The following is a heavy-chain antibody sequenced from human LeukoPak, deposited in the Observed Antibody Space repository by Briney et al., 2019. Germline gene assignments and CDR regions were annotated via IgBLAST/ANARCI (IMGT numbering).Heavy chain of an antibody. J-gene: IGHJ2*01. CDR2: INPNSGGA. D-gene: IGHD2-15*01. CDR3: ARDPVYCGGGSCYSRYFDL. Sequence: ASVEVSCKASAHTFTGYYMHWVRQAPGQGLEWMGWINPNSGGANYAQKFQGRVTMTWDTSISTAYMELSSLTSDDTAVYYCARDPVYCGGGSCYSRYFDLWGRGTLVTVSS. CDR1: AHTFTGYY. V-gene: IGHV1-2*02.